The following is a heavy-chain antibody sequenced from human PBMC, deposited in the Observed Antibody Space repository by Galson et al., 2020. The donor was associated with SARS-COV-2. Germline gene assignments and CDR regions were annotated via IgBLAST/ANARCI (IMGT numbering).Heavy chain of an antibody. V-gene: IGHV3-33*01. J-gene: IGHJ6*02. CDR3: ARDHDSSSWYLGLDG. CDR2: IWYDGSNK. CDR1: GFTFSNYG. D-gene: IGHD6-13*01. Sequence: TGGSLRLSCAASGFTFSNYGIHWVRQAPGKGLEWVAVIWYDGSNKYYADSVKGRFTISRDNSKNTLYLQMNSLRAEDTAVYYCARDHDSSSWYLGLDGWGQGTTVIVSS.